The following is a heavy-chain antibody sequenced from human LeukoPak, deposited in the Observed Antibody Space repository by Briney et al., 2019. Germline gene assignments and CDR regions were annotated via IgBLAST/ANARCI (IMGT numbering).Heavy chain of an antibody. CDR1: GFTFISYA. V-gene: IGHV3-23*01. CDR3: AGMGGSGSYLSDY. J-gene: IGHJ4*02. D-gene: IGHD3-10*01. CDR2: ISGRGGST. Sequence: GGSLTLSCAASGFTFISYAMSWVRQAPGEGLEWVSAISGRGGSTYYANSVKGRFTISRDNSKNTLYLQMNSLRAEDTAVYYCAGMGGSGSYLSDYWGPGTLVTVSS.